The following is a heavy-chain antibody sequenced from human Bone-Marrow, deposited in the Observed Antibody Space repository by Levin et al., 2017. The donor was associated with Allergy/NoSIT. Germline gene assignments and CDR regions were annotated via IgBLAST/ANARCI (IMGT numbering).Heavy chain of an antibody. CDR3: TRLKVGGLDH. Sequence: SCAASGFFFDDFGMSWVRQVPGKGLEWVSGIRSNGVIIGSADSVKGRFRISRDNAKNALYLQMDSLRAEETALYYCTRLKVGGLDHWGQGTLVTVSS. V-gene: IGHV3-20*04. CDR2: IRSNGVII. J-gene: IGHJ4*02. CDR1: GFFFDDFG. D-gene: IGHD3-16*01.